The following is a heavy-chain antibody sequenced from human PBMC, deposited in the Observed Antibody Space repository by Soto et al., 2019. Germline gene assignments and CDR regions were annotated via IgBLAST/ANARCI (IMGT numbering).Heavy chain of an antibody. CDR3: ASGQLLLPEAFDI. CDR2: IYYSGST. V-gene: IGHV4-39*01. J-gene: IGHJ3*02. Sequence: SETLSLTCTVSGGSISSSSYYWGWIRQPPGKGLEWIGSIYYSGSTYYNPSLKSRVTISVDTSKDQFSLKLSSVTAADTAVYYCASGQLLLPEAFDIWGQGTMVTVSS. CDR1: GGSISSSSYY. D-gene: IGHD2-15*01.